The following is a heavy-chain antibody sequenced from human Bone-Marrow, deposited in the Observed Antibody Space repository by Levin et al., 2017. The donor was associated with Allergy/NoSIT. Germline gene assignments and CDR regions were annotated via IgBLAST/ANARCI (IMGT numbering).Heavy chain of an antibody. Sequence: SCAASGFTFSSYWMSWVRQAPGKGLEWVANIKQDGSEKYYVDSVKGRFTISRDNAKNSLYLQMNSLRAEDTAVYYCARDRVQRLGGVDYWGQGTLVTVSS. CDR2: IKQDGSEK. CDR1: GFTFSSYW. V-gene: IGHV3-7*01. D-gene: IGHD6-25*01. CDR3: ARDRVQRLGGVDY. J-gene: IGHJ4*02.